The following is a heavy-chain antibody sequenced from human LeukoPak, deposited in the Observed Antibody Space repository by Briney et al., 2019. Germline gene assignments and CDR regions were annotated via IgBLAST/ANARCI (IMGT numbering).Heavy chain of an antibody. CDR3: AKSGLWFGELSVNWFDP. CDR1: GFTFSSYG. V-gene: IGHV3-30*18. D-gene: IGHD3-10*01. J-gene: IGHJ5*02. Sequence: GRSLRLSCAASGFTFSSYGMHWVRQAPGKGLEWVAVRSYDGSNKYYADSVKGRFTISRDNSKNTLYLQMNSLRAEDTAVYYCAKSGLWFGELSVNWFDPWGQGTLVTVSS. CDR2: RSYDGSNK.